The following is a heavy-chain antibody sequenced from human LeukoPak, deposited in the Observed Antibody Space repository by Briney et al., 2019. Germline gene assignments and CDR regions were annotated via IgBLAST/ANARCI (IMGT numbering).Heavy chain of an antibody. CDR1: GFTFSSYG. D-gene: IGHD3-10*01. CDR3: AKYYGSGTSEGFDP. Sequence: GGSLRLSCAASGFTFSSYGMSWVRQAPGKGLEWVSAISGSGGSTYYADSVKGRFTISRDNSKNTLYLQMNSLRAEDTAVYYCAKYYGSGTSEGFDPWGQGTLVTVSS. CDR2: ISGSGGST. J-gene: IGHJ5*02. V-gene: IGHV3-23*01.